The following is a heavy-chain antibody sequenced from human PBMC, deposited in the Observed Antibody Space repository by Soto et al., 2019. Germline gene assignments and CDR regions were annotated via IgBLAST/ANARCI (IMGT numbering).Heavy chain of an antibody. V-gene: IGHV4-30-4*01. CDR1: VDSISNLDYF. CDR3: ARGRYCLTGSCFPNWFDS. CDR2: IYKSATT. J-gene: IGHJ5*01. Sequence: PSETLSLTCSFSVDSISNLDYFLAWIRQPPGQALEYIGYIYKSATTYYNPSFESRVAISVDTSKSQFSLNVTPVTAADTAVYFCARGRYCLTGSCFPNWFDSWGQGALVTVSS. D-gene: IGHD2-15*01.